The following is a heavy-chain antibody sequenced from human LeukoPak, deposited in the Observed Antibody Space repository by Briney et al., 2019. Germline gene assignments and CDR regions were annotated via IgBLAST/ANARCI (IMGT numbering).Heavy chain of an antibody. J-gene: IGHJ4*02. V-gene: IGHV3-9*01. CDR2: ISWNNGSI. CDR3: AKDISSGWYFLDY. CDR1: GFTFDDYA. D-gene: IGHD6-19*01. Sequence: GRSLRLSCAASGFTFDDYAMHWVRQAPGKGLEWVSGISWNNGSIGYADSVKGRFTISRDKAKNSLYLQMNSLRAEDTALYYCAKDISSGWYFLDYWGQGTLVTVPS.